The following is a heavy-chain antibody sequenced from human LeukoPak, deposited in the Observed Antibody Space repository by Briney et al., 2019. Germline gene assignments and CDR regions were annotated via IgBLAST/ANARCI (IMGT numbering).Heavy chain of an antibody. V-gene: IGHV3-30-3*01. Sequence: GRSMRLSCAASGFTFSSYAMHWVRQAPGKELEWVAVISYDGSNKYYEDSVKGRFTISRDNSKNTLYLQMNSLRAEDTAVYYCARDLSGSSYFDYWGQGTLVTVSS. CDR2: ISYDGSNK. J-gene: IGHJ4*02. CDR1: GFTFSSYA. D-gene: IGHD1-26*01. CDR3: ARDLSGSSYFDY.